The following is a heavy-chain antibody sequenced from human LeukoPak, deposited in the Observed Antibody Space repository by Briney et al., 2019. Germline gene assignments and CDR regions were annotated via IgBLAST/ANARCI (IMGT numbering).Heavy chain of an antibody. J-gene: IGHJ4*02. CDR3: AGTADARGTRGIWYFHY. Sequence: PSETLSLTCAVYGGSFSDFYGSWIRQPPGKGLEWIGEINNSGGTNYNPYLKSRVTISVDTSKKQFALKLRSVTAADTAGYYCAGTADARGTRGIWYFHYWGQGTLVTVSS. V-gene: IGHV4-34*01. D-gene: IGHD3-16*01. CDR1: GGSFSDFY. CDR2: INNSGGT.